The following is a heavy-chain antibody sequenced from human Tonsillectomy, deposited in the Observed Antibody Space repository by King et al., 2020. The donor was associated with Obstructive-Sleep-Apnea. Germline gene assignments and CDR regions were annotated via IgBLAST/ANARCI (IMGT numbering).Heavy chain of an antibody. J-gene: IGHJ4*02. Sequence: QLVQSGGGLVQPGRSLRLSCTASGFTFGDYSISWFRQAPGKGLEWVGFIRSKAHRGTTEYAASVKGRFTISRDDSESIAYLQMNSLKTEDTAVYYCTGTPYDSSGYFFWGLGYWGQGTLVTVSS. CDR2: IRSKAHRGTT. D-gene: IGHD3-22*01. CDR1: GFTFGDYS. CDR3: TGTPYDSSGYFFWGLGY. V-gene: IGHV3-49*03.